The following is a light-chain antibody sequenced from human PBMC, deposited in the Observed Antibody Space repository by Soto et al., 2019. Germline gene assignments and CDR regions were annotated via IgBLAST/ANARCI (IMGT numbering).Light chain of an antibody. V-gene: IGKV1-27*01. CDR3: QKYNSAPWT. CDR1: QGISNY. J-gene: IGKJ1*01. Sequence: DSPSTQSPSSPSASVGDRATIPFRASQGISNYLAWYQQKPGKVPKLLIYAASTLQSGVPSRFSGSGSGTDFTLTISSLQPEDVATYYCQKYNSAPWTFGQGTKVDI. CDR2: AAS.